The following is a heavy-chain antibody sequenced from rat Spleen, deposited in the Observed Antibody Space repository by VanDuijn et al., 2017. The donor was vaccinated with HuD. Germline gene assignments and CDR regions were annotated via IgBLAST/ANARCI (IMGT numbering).Heavy chain of an antibody. CDR2: FSFDGGRN. CDR3: ARHYFNDGPFDY. CDR1: GFTFSDYY. Sequence: EVQLVESDGGLVQPGRSLKLSCAASGFTFSDYYMAWVRQAPTKGLEWVATFSFDGGRNFYRDSVKGRFTLPRDNAKSSLYLQIDSLRSEDTATYYCARHYFNDGPFDYWGRGVMVTVSS. J-gene: IGHJ2*01. D-gene: IGHD1-1*01. V-gene: IGHV5-29*01.